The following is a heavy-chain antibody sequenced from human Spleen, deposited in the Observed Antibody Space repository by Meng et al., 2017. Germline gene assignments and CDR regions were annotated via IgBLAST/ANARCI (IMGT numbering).Heavy chain of an antibody. Sequence: EVQLVESGGGLVQPGGSLRLPCAASGFTFNMYWMQWVRQAPGKGLVWLSRISNDGSTTDYADSVKGRLIISRDNAKNTLYLQINSLRADDTAVYYCGRDNYGTPDYWGQGTLVTVSS. V-gene: IGHV3-74*01. CDR3: GRDNYGTPDY. CDR2: ISNDGSTT. J-gene: IGHJ4*02. D-gene: IGHD3-10*01. CDR1: GFTFNMYW.